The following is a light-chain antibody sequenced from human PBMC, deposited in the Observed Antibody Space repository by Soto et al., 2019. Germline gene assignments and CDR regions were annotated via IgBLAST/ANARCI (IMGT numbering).Light chain of an antibody. V-gene: IGLV3-21*02. CDR1: DIGSES. J-gene: IGLJ1*01. Sequence: SYERTQPPSVSVAPGQTARITCGGNDIGSESVHWYQEKPGQAPVLVVYDDSDRPSGIPERFSGSKSGNTATLTISRVEDGDEADYYCQVWHASTDHPYVFGTGTKVTVL. CDR2: DDS. CDR3: QVWHASTDHPYV.